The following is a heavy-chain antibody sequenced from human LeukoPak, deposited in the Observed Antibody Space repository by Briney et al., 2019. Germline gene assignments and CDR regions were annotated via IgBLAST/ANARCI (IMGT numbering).Heavy chain of an antibody. CDR1: GFTFSTYA. CDR3: AREGVGYYLDQ. J-gene: IGHJ4*02. Sequence: GSLRLSCAASGFTFSTYAMHWVRQAPGKGLKYVSAISTNGDSTYYADSVKGRFTISRDNAKNSLYLQMNSLRAEDTAVYYCAREGVGYYLDQWGQGTLVTVSS. D-gene: IGHD2-15*01. V-gene: IGHV3-64*02. CDR2: ISTNGDST.